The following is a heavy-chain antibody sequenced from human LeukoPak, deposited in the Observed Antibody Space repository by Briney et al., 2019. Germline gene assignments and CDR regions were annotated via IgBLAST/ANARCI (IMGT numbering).Heavy chain of an antibody. D-gene: IGHD2-15*01. CDR2: IYYSGST. CDR1: GGSISSYY. V-gene: IGHV4-59*08. Sequence: SETLSLTCTVSGGSISSYYWSWIRQPPGKGLEWIGYIYYSGSTNYNPSLKSRVTISVDTSKNQFSLKLSSVTAADTAVYYCARQLDCSGGSCPCDYWGQGTLVTVSS. CDR3: ARQLDCSGGSCPCDY. J-gene: IGHJ4*02.